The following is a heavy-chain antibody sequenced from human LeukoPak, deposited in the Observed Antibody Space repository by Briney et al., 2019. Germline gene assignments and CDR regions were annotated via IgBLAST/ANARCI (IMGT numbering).Heavy chain of an antibody. V-gene: IGHV3-48*04. CDR2: ISSSSNTI. Sequence: AGGSLRPSCAASGFTFSSYRMSWVRQAPGKGLEWVSYISSSSNTIYYADSVKGRFTISRDNAKNSLYLQMNSLRAEDTGVYYCAKIGGAILLVGEDGMDVWGQGTTVTVSS. CDR1: GFTFSSYR. J-gene: IGHJ6*02. D-gene: IGHD2-15*01. CDR3: AKIGGAILLVGEDGMDV.